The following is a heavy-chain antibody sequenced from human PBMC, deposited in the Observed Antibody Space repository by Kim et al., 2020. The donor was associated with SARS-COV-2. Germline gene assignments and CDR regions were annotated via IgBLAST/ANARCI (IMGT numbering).Heavy chain of an antibody. CDR3: ARWGGDDLDC. J-gene: IGHJ4*02. CDR1: GFTFSNYW. Sequence: GGSLRLSCAASGFTFSNYWMPWVRQAPGKGLVWMSSIKYDGSVQCYVDSVKCRFTISRDNAKNTLYLQLNSLRAEDPAVYYCARWGGDDLDCCGQVT. CDR2: IKYDGSVQ. D-gene: IGHD5-12*01. V-gene: IGHV3-7*01.